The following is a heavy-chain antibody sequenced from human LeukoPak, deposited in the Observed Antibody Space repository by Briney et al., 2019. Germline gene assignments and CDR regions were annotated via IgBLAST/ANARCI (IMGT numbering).Heavy chain of an antibody. CDR3: ARDLDYDYVWGTFDY. Sequence: GGSLRLSCAASGFTFSSYWMSWVRQAPGKVLEWVANIKQDGSEKYYVDSVKGRFTISRDNAKNSLYLQMNSLRAEDTAVYYCARDLDYDYVWGTFDYWGQGTLVTVPS. CDR2: IKQDGSEK. D-gene: IGHD3-16*01. V-gene: IGHV3-7*01. J-gene: IGHJ4*02. CDR1: GFTFSSYW.